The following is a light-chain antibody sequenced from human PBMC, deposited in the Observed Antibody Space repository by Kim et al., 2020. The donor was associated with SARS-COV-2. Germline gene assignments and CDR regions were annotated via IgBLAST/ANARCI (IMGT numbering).Light chain of an antibody. CDR1: ESVSSY. J-gene: IGKJ3*01. Sequence: EIVMTQSPATLSMSPGERAILSCRASESVSSYLAWYQQKPGQAPRLLIYDASKRAPGIPARFSVSGSGTDFTLTISSLEPEDFAVYYCQQRSNWSVTFGPGTKVDIK. CDR3: QQRSNWSVT. CDR2: DAS. V-gene: IGKV3-11*01.